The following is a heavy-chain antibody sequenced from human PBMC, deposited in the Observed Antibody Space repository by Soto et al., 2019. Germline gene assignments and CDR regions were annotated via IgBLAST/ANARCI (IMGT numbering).Heavy chain of an antibody. CDR1: GFTFSDFA. D-gene: IGHD2-21*01. J-gene: IGHJ6*02. CDR2: ISRSGDRT. V-gene: IGHV3-23*01. CDR3: ARPFPDKTYYYSGMDV. Sequence: EVQLSQSGGGLVQPGESLSLSCSASGFTFSDFAMSWIRQSPGKGLEWVCTISRSGDRTFYADSVRGRLTVSRDNSKDALYLQVTSLRADDTAVYYCARPFPDKTYYYSGMDVWGQGTAVTVSS.